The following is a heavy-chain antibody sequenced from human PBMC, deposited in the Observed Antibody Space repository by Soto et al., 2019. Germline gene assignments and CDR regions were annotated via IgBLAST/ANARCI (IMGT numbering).Heavy chain of an antibody. CDR1: GFTLSDHY. CDR2: TRDKANSYTT. D-gene: IGHD2-21*01. V-gene: IGHV3-72*01. CDR3: VRGFRSFDK. J-gene: IGHJ4*02. Sequence: EVQLVESGGDLVQPGGSLRLSCEASGFTLSDHYMDWVRQAPGKGLEWVGRTRDKANSYTTVYAASVKGRFTISRDDANISMDLQMNSLKIEDTAVYYCVRGFRSFDKWGQGTLVTVSS.